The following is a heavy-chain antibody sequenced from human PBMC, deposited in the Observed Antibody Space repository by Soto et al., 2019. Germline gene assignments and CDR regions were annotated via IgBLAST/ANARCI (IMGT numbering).Heavy chain of an antibody. V-gene: IGHV3-23*01. CDR2: ISNSGGST. D-gene: IGHD2-21*02. CDR3: AKPVFCGGDCYYFDS. CDR1: GFTFSSYA. J-gene: IGHJ4*02. Sequence: GGSLRLSCAPSGFTFSSYAVTWVRQSPGKGLEWVSAISNSGGSTYYADSVKGRFTISRDNSKNTLYLQMNSLRAEDTAVYYCAKPVFCGGDCYYFDSWGQGTLVTVSS.